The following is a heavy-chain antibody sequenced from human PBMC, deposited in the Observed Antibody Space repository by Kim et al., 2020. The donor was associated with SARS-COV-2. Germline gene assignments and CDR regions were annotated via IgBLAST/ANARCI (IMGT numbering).Heavy chain of an antibody. CDR3: ARASFFYDSSGYHFDY. Sequence: QKFQGRVTTTADKSTSTAYMELGSLRSEDTAVYYCARASFFYDSSGYHFDYWGQGTLVTVAS. D-gene: IGHD3-22*01. V-gene: IGHV1-69*04. J-gene: IGHJ4*02.